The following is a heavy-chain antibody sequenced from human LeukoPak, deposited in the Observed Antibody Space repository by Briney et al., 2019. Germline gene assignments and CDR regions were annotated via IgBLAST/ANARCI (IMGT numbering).Heavy chain of an antibody. D-gene: IGHD3-10*01. CDR1: GFTFSSHG. CDR2: IRYDGNNK. Sequence: QPGGSLRLSCAASGFTFSSHGLHWVRQAPGKGLEWVAFIRYDGNNKHYADSVKGRFTISRDNSKNTLYLQMNSLRAEDTAVYYCAKNRGYMDVWGKGTTVTVSS. V-gene: IGHV3-30*02. J-gene: IGHJ6*03. CDR3: AKNRGYMDV.